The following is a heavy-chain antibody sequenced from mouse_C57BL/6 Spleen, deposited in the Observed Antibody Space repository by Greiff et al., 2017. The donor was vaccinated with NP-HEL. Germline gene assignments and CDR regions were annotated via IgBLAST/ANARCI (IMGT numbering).Heavy chain of an antibody. Sequence: EVKLVESGGGLVKPGGSLKLSCAASGFTFSDYGMHWVRQAPEKGLEWVAYISSGSSTIYYADTVKGRFTISRDNAKNTLFLQMTSLRSEDTAMYYCAQGGLGSFDYWGQGTTLTVSS. D-gene: IGHD4-1*01. CDR2: ISSGSSTI. CDR1: GFTFSDYG. CDR3: AQGGLGSFDY. V-gene: IGHV5-17*01. J-gene: IGHJ2*01.